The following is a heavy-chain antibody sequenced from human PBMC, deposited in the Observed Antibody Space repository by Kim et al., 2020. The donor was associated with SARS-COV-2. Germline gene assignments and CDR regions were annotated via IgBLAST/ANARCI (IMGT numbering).Heavy chain of an antibody. CDR1: GGSISSYY. D-gene: IGHD3-3*01. CDR3: ARDDFWSGYPLLN. CDR2: IYYSGST. J-gene: IGHJ4*02. V-gene: IGHV4-59*01. Sequence: SETLSLTCTVSGGSISSYYWSWIRQPPGKGLEWIGYIYYSGSTNYNPSLKSRVTISVDTSKNQFSLKLSSVTAADTAVYYCARDDFWSGYPLLNWGQGTLVTVSS.